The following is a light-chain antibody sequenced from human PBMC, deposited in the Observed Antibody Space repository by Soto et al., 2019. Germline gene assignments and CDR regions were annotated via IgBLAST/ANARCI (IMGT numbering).Light chain of an antibody. CDR1: RSDVGGYNY. Sequence: QSALTQPPSASGSPGHSVTISCTGSRSDVGGYNYVSWYQQHPGKAPKLMIYEVTKRPSGVPDRFSGSKSGHTASLTVSGIPAEDEADYYCTSYAVRKHLELVGATQLTVL. CDR3: TSYAVRKHLE. J-gene: IGLJ2*01. CDR2: EVT. V-gene: IGLV2-8*01.